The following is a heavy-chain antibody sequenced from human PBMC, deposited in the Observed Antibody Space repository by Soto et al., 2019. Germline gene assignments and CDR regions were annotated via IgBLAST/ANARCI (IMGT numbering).Heavy chain of an antibody. CDR3: ARHHGPTTSENWFDP. CDR2: ISTYSGDT. D-gene: IGHD5-12*01. V-gene: IGHV1-18*01. CDR1: GYTFFTYD. J-gene: IGHJ5*02. Sequence: ASVKVSCKASGYTFFTYDISWVRQAPGQGLEWMGWISTYSGDTKYAQKFQGRVTMTTDTSTTTAYLELRSLRSDDTAVYYCARHHGPTTSENWFDPWGQGTLVTVS.